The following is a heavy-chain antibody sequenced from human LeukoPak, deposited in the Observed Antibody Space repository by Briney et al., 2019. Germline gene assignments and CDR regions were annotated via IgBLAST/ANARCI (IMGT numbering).Heavy chain of an antibody. V-gene: IGHV1-8*01. CDR2: MNPNSGNT. Sequence: ASVKVSCKASGYTFTSYDINRVRQATGQGLEWMGWMNPNSGNTGYAQKFQGRVTMTRNTSISTAYMELSSLRSEDTAAYYCARGGGYPMIFGVVIIQDYYYYGMDVWGQGTTVTVSS. CDR1: GYTFTSYD. CDR3: ARGGGYPMIFGVVIIQDYYYYGMDV. J-gene: IGHJ6*02. D-gene: IGHD3/OR15-3a*01.